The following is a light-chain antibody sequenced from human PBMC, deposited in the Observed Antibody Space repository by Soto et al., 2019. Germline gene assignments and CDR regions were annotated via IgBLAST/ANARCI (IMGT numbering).Light chain of an antibody. V-gene: IGLV2-14*01. CDR3: SSYSISTAYL. Sequence: QSALTQPASVSGAPGQSITISCTGTSSDVGGYDYVSWYRLHPGKAPKLMVFEVGNRPSGVSYRFSGSKSGNTASLTISGLQAEDEADYFCSSYSISTAYLFGTGTKVTVL. J-gene: IGLJ1*01. CDR2: EVG. CDR1: SSDVGGYDY.